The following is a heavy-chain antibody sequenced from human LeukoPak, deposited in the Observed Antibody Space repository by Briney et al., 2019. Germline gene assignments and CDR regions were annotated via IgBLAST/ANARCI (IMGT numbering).Heavy chain of an antibody. D-gene: IGHD3-10*01. CDR2: IYNSGSN. V-gene: IGHV4-59*08. CDR3: ATRGY. CDR1: GGSISSDY. Sequence: PSETLSLTCTVSGGSISSDYWQWIRQPPGKGLEWIGDIYNSGSNNYNPSLKSRVTISIDTSKNQFSLELTSVTAADTAVYYCATRGYWGQGTLVTVSS. J-gene: IGHJ4*02.